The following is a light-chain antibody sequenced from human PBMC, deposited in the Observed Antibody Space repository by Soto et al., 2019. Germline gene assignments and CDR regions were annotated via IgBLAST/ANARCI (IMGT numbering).Light chain of an antibody. J-gene: IGKJ5*01. CDR2: AAS. Sequence: DIQLTQSPSFLSPSIGERVTITFRASQVISTSLALYQVKPGKAPKLLIYAASTLESGVPSRFSATVSGTEFSLTITSLQPEDFATYYCQKLFDSPINFGQGTRLEIK. CDR1: QVISTS. CDR3: QKLFDSPIN. V-gene: IGKV1-9*01.